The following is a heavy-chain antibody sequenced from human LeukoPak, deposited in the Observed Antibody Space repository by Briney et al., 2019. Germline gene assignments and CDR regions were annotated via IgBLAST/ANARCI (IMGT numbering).Heavy chain of an antibody. J-gene: IGHJ6*02. CDR2: ITTSSYI. V-gene: IGHV3-21*01. D-gene: IGHD4-17*01. Sequence: GGSLTLSCAASGFTFSSYTMNWVRQAPGKGLEWVSSITTSSYIYYADSLKGRFTISRDNAKNSLYLQMNSLRAEDTAVYYCARDDGDYVSYSYYGMDVWGQGTTVTVSS. CDR1: GFTFSSYT. CDR3: ARDDGDYVSYSYYGMDV.